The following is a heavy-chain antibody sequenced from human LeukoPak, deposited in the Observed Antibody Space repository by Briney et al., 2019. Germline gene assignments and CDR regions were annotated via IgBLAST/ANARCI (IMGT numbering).Heavy chain of an antibody. CDR1: GFSISTHT. CDR2: ISGSSSDI. CDR3: TRDAYSINYYYNGMDV. V-gene: IGHV3-21*01. D-gene: IGHD4-11*01. J-gene: IGHJ6*02. Sequence: GGSLRLPCVASGFSISTHTLNWLRQAPGKGLEWLSAISGSSSDIFYADSLKGRFTISRDNAKNSLYLQMNTLRAEDTAVYYCTRDAYSINYYYNGMDVWGQGTTVIVSS.